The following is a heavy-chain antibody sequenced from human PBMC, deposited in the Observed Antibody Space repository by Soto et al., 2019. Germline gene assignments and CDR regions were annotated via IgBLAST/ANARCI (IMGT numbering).Heavy chain of an antibody. V-gene: IGHV3-11*01. CDR1: GFTFSDYY. J-gene: IGHJ4*02. Sequence: GWSLRLSCAASGFTFSDYYMSWIRQAPGKGLEWVSYISSSGSTIYYADSVKGRFTISRDNAKNSLYLQMNSLRAEDTAVYYCASSSGAFRYYFDYWGQGTLVTVSS. D-gene: IGHD3-16*01. CDR3: ASSSGAFRYYFDY. CDR2: ISSSGSTI.